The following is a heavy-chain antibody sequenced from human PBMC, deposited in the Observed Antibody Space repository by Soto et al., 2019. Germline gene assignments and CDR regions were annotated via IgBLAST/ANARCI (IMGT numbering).Heavy chain of an antibody. CDR2: INPDGSTT. CDR3: ASDRTRVTTHGMDV. Sequence: GGSLRLSCAASGFTFSSYWMHWVRQAPGEGLRWVSRINPDGSTTSYADSVKGPFTISRDNAKDTPYLQMNSLRVEDTAVYYCASDRTRVTTHGMDVWGQGTTVTVSS. J-gene: IGHJ6*02. D-gene: IGHD4-4*01. CDR1: GFTFSSYW. V-gene: IGHV3-74*01.